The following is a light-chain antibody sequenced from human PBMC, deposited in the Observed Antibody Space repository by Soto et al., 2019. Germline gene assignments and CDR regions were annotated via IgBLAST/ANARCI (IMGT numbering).Light chain of an antibody. Sequence: EIVMTQSPATLSVSPGERATLSCRASQTLYNNLAWYQQKLGQAPRLLIYGASARATDIPARFSGSGSGTEFTLTISGLQSEYFAIYYRQQNNDWPLTFGGGTKVEIK. CDR1: QTLYNN. CDR3: QQNNDWPLT. V-gene: IGKV3-15*01. J-gene: IGKJ4*01. CDR2: GAS.